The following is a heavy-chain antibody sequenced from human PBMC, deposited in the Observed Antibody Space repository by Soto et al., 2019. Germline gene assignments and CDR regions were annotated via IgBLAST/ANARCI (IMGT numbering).Heavy chain of an antibody. Sequence: QVQLVQSGAEVKKPGASVKVSCKASGYTFTGYYMHWARQAPGQGLEWMGWINPNRGGTNYAQKVPGWLTMTRDTSISTAYMGLSRLRSDDTAVYYCARGLGYCSCGSCYLYYYYGMDVWGQGTTVTVSS. CDR1: GYTFTGYY. V-gene: IGHV1-2*04. D-gene: IGHD2-15*01. CDR3: ARGLGYCSCGSCYLYYYYGMDV. J-gene: IGHJ6*02. CDR2: INPNRGGT.